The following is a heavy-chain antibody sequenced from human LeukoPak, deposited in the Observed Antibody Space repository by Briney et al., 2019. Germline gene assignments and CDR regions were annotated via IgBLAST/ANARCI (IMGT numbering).Heavy chain of an antibody. Sequence: SVKVPCKASGGTFSSYAISWVRQAPGQGLEWMGGIIPIFGTANYAQKFQGRVTSTADESTSTAYMELSSLRSEDTAVYYCARLSIRRSYYYHGMDVWGQGTTVTVSS. CDR1: GGTFSSYA. CDR2: IIPIFGTA. V-gene: IGHV1-69*13. D-gene: IGHD3-10*01. CDR3: ARLSIRRSYYYHGMDV. J-gene: IGHJ6*02.